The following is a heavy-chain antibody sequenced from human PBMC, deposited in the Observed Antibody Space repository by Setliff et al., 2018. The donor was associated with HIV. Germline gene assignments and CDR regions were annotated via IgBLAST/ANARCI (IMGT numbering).Heavy chain of an antibody. CDR1: GYNLHNYG. CDR2: INTHTGNT. CDR3: ARDEFPYARDV. J-gene: IGHJ4*02. V-gene: IGHV1-18*01. Sequence: ASVKVSCKASGYNLHNYGITWVRQAPGQGLEWMGWINTHTGNTNSAQRFQGRVTMTTDTSTSTAYMELRSLRSDDTGFYYCARDEFPYARDVWGPGTLVTVSS. D-gene: IGHD2-8*01.